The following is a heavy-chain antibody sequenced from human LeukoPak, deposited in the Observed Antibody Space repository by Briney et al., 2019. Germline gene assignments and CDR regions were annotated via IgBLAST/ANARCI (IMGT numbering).Heavy chain of an antibody. D-gene: IGHD4-17*01. CDR1: GGTFSSYA. CDR2: IIPIFGTA. CDR3: ARVLSVTTKDY. J-gene: IGHJ4*02. V-gene: IGHV1-69*13. Sequence: AVTVSFKASGGTFSSYAISWVRQAPGQGLEWMGGIIPIFGTANYAQKFQGRVTITADESTSTAYMELSRLRSDDTAVYYCARVLSVTTKDYWGQGSLVTV.